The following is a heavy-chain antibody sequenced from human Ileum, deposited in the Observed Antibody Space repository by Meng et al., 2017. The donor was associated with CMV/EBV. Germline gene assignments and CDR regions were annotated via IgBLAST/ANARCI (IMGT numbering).Heavy chain of an antibody. CDR2: MNPNSGNT. J-gene: IGHJ6*02. CDR3: AIVGKIAHYGVDV. Sequence: ASVKVSCKASGYTFTTYEINWVRQATGQGLEWMGWMNPNSGNTGYAQKFQGRVTMTRDTSISTAYLKLTSLRSEDTAVYYCAIVGKIAHYGVDVWGQGTTVTVSS. D-gene: IGHD2-21*01. CDR1: GYTFTTYE. V-gene: IGHV1-8*01.